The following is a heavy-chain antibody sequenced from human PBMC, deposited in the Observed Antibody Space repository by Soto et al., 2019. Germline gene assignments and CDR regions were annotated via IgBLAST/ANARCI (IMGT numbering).Heavy chain of an antibody. CDR1: GASISSGDYL. V-gene: IGHV4-30-4*02. Sequence: SETLSLTCTVSGASISSGDYLCSWIRQSPGKGLEWIGYVSHDGTTYYNPSLESRVAISVDTSKNQFSLKLRSVTAADTAMYHCARGGIAARKGRWFDPWGQGAPVTVSS. CDR3: ARGGIAARKGRWFDP. CDR2: VSHDGTT. D-gene: IGHD6-6*01. J-gene: IGHJ5*02.